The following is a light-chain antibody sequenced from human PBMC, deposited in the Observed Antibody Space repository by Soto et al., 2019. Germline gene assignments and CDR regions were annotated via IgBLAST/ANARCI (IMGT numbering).Light chain of an antibody. CDR3: GSFATSGTTVI. V-gene: IGLV1-51*01. CDR1: SSNIGGNS. CDR2: DDN. J-gene: IGLJ2*01. Sequence: QSVMTQPPSVSAAPGQKVTISCSGSSSNIGGNSVSWYQQLPGTAPKLLIYDDNKRPSGIPDRFSGSKSGTSATLGITGFQTGDEADYYCGSFATSGTTVIFGGGTKLTVL.